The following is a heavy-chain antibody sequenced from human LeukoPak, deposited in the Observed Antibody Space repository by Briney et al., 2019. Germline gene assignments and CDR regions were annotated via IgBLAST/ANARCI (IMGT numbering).Heavy chain of an antibody. CDR3: ARGGFRLYGDSPGMDV. D-gene: IGHD4-17*01. V-gene: IGHV1-46*01. CDR2: INPSGGST. Sequence: ASVKVSCKASGYTFTSYYMHWVRQAPGQGLEWMGIINPSGGSTSYAQKFQGRVTMTRDTSTSTVYMELSSLRSEDTAVYYCARGGFRLYGDSPGMDVWGQGTTVTVSS. J-gene: IGHJ6*02. CDR1: GYTFTSYY.